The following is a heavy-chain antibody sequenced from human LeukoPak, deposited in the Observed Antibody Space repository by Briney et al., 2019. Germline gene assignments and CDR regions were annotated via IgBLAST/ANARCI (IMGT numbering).Heavy chain of an antibody. CDR3: GAAAAGTYFQH. D-gene: IGHD6-13*01. CDR2: ISAYNGNT. V-gene: IGHV1-18*01. CDR1: GGTFSSYA. J-gene: IGHJ1*01. Sequence: ASVKVSCKASGGTFSSYAIRWVRQAPGQGLEWMGWISAYNGNTNYAQKLQGRVTMTTDTSTSTAYMELRSLRSDDTAVYYCGAAAAGTYFQHWGQGTLVTVSS.